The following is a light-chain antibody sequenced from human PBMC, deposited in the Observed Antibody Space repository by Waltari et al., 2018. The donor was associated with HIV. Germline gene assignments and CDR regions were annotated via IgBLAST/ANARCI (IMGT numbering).Light chain of an antibody. J-gene: IGKJ4*01. CDR2: SAT. CDR1: QGVSSW. CDR3: QQADSFPLT. Sequence: DIQMTQSPSSVSASVGDRVTITCRSSQGVSSWLAWYQQKKGQAPKLLIYSATILQTGVPSRFSGSGSGTDFTLTISSLQPEDFATYFCQQADSFPLTFGGGTKVE. V-gene: IGKV1-12*01.